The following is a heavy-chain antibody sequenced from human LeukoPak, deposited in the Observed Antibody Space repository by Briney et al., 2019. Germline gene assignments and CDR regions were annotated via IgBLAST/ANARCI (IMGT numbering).Heavy chain of an antibody. CDR2: ISWNSGSI. Sequence: PGRSLRLSCAASGFTFDDYAMHWVRQAPGKGLEWVSGISWNSGSIGYADSVKGRFTISRDNAKNSLYLQMNSLRAEDTAVYYCAKETGIVAAGWGALDYWGQGTLVTVSS. V-gene: IGHV3-9*01. D-gene: IGHD6-13*01. J-gene: IGHJ4*02. CDR3: AKETGIVAAGWGALDY. CDR1: GFTFDDYA.